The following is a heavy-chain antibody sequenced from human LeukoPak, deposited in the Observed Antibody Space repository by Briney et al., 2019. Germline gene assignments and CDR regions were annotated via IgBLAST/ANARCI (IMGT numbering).Heavy chain of an antibody. Sequence: GESLKISCTGSGXSFTSYWIAWVRQMPGKGLEWMGIIYAGGSDTRYSPSFQGQVTISVDKSINTAYLQWRSLRASDTAMYYCGRSGHYGTDVWGQGTTVTVSS. J-gene: IGHJ6*02. CDR1: GXSFTSYW. D-gene: IGHD3-10*01. CDR3: GRSGHYGTDV. V-gene: IGHV5-51*01. CDR2: IYAGGSDT.